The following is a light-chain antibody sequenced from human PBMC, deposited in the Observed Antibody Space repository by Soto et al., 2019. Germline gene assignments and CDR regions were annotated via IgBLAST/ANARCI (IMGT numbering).Light chain of an antibody. CDR3: QESYSPLWGT. V-gene: IGKV1-39*01. J-gene: IGKJ1*01. Sequence: DIQMTQSPSSLSASVGDRVTITCRTSQNINNFLNWYQQKPGKAPEVLIYGASSLQTGVPLRFSGSGSGTHFTLTISGLQPEDVATYYCQESYSPLWGTCGQGTKVTIK. CDR1: QNINNF. CDR2: GAS.